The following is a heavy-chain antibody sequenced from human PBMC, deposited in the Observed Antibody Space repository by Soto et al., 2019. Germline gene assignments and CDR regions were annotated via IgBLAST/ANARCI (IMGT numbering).Heavy chain of an antibody. CDR1: GFTFSDYA. CDR2: VSHDGRNT. J-gene: IGHJ4*01. Sequence: VQLVESGXGXVXXXXXXRLSCAASGFTFSDYAMHWVRQAPGKGLEWVAVVSHDGRNTHYADSVKGRFTISRDSSKNTVSLELASLRAEDTAVYYGARGGRQCLGKSDCDYGGPGALVTVSS. CDR3: ARGGRQCLGKSDCDY. D-gene: IGHD6-19*01. V-gene: IGHV3-30*03.